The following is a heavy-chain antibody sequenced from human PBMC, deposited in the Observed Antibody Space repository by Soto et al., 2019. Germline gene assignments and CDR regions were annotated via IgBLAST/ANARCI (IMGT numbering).Heavy chain of an antibody. CDR3: ARADSYGSFDY. D-gene: IGHD5-18*01. CDR2: IYHSGST. V-gene: IGHV4-30-2*01. Sequence: SETLSLTCAVSGGSISSGGYSWSWIRQPPGKGLEWIGYIYHSGSTYYNPSLKSRVTISVDRSKNQFSLKPSSVTAADTAVYYCARADSYGSFDYWGQGTLVTVYS. J-gene: IGHJ4*02. CDR1: GGSISSGGYS.